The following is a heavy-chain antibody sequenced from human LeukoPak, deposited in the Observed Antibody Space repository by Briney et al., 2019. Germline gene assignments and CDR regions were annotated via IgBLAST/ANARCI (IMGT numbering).Heavy chain of an antibody. J-gene: IGHJ4*02. CDR3: ARESLYDFWSGYYFDY. V-gene: IGHV3-7*01. CDR1: GFTFSTYW. D-gene: IGHD3-3*01. CDR2: IKQDGSHK. Sequence: GGSLRLSCAASGFTFSTYWMYWVRQAPGKGLEWVANIKQDGSHKYYVDSVKGRFTISRDNAKNTLYLQMNSLRAEDTAVYYCARESLYDFWSGYYFDYWGQGTLVTVSS.